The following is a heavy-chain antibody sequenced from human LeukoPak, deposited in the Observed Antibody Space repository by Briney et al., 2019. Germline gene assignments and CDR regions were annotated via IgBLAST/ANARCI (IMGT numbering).Heavy chain of an antibody. CDR3: AKDPGSSRYYFDY. Sequence: PGGSLRLSCAASGFTFSSYGMHWVRQAPGKGLEWVAVISYDGSNKYYTDSVKGRFTISRDNSKNTLYLQMNSLRAEDTAVYYCAKDPGSSRYYFDYWGQGTLVSVSS. V-gene: IGHV3-30*18. CDR2: ISYDGSNK. CDR1: GFTFSSYG. D-gene: IGHD6-13*01. J-gene: IGHJ4*02.